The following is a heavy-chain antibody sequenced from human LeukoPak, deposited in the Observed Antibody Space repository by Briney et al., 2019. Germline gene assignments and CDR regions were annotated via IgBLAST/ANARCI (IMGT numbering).Heavy chain of an antibody. D-gene: IGHD2-15*01. J-gene: IGHJ4*02. CDR3: ARDHSTGYCSGGSCYSGGY. CDR2: ISSSGSTI. CDR1: GGSFSGYY. V-gene: IGHV3-11*01. Sequence: LSLTCAVYGGSFSGYYWSWIRQAPGKGLEWVSYISSSGSTIYYADSVKGRFTLSRDNAKNSLYLQMNSLRAEDTAVYYCARDHSTGYCSGGSCYSGGYWGQGTLVTVSS.